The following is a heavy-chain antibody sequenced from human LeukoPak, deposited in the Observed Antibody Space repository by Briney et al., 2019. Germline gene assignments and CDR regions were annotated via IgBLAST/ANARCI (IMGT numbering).Heavy chain of an antibody. CDR2: INHSGST. Sequence: SETLSLTCAVYGGSFSGYYWSWIRQPPGKGLEWIGEINHSGSTNYNPSLKSRVTISVDTSKNQFSLKLGSVTAADTAVYYCAGGFGVVIGYYYYGMDVWGQGTTVTVSS. CDR1: GGSFSGYY. J-gene: IGHJ6*02. CDR3: AGGFGVVIGYYYYGMDV. V-gene: IGHV4-34*01. D-gene: IGHD3-3*01.